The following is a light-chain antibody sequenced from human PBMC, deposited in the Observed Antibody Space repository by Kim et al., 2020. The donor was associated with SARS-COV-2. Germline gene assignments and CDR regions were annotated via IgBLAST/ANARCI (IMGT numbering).Light chain of an antibody. J-gene: IGKJ1*01. Sequence: SPGQRAPLSCMASQSVSSSYLSWYPQKPGQAPRRLIYGASSRATGIPDRFSGSGSGTDFTLTISRLEPEDFAVYYCQQYGSSPRTFGQGTKVDIK. CDR3: QQYGSSPRT. CDR2: GAS. CDR1: QSVSSSY. V-gene: IGKV3-20*01.